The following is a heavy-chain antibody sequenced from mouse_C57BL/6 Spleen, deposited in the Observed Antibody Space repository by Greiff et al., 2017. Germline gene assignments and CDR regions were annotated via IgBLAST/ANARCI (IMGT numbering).Heavy chain of an antibody. CDR1: GFTFSSYA. Sequence: EVHLVESGGGLVKPGGSLKLSCAASGFTFSSYAMSWVRQTPEKRLEWVATISDGGSYTHYPDNVKGRFTISRDNAKNNLYLQMSHLKSEDTAMYYCAILSTMVTTRAYWGQGTLVTVSA. CDR2: ISDGGSYT. J-gene: IGHJ3*01. CDR3: AILSTMVTTRAY. V-gene: IGHV5-4*01. D-gene: IGHD2-2*01.